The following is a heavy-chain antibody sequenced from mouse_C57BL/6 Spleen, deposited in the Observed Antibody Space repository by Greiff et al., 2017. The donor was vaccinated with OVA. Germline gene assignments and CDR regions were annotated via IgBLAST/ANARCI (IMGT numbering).Heavy chain of an antibody. J-gene: IGHJ3*01. D-gene: IGHD2-2*01. CDR1: GYSITSGYY. CDR3: ARDGYDEETFAY. Sequence: ESGPGLVKPSQSLSLTCSVTGYSITSGYYWNWIRQFPGNKLEWMGYISYDGSNNYNPSLKNRISITRDTSKNQFFLKLNSVTTEDTATYYCARDGYDEETFAYWGQGTLVTVSA. CDR2: ISYDGSN. V-gene: IGHV3-6*01.